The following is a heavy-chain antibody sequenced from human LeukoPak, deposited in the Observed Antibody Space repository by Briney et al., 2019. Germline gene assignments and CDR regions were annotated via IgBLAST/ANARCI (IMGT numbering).Heavy chain of an antibody. D-gene: IGHD1-1*01. CDR3: ARDSRTTGTTSGYFDY. CDR2: ISSSSSDI. J-gene: IGHJ4*02. V-gene: IGHV3-21*01. CDR1: GFTFSSYS. Sequence: GGSLRLSCAASGFTFSSYSLNWVRQAPGKGLEWVSSISSSSSDIYYAASVKGRFTISRDNAKNSLYLQMNSLRAEDTAVYYCARDSRTTGTTSGYFDYWGQGTLVTVSS.